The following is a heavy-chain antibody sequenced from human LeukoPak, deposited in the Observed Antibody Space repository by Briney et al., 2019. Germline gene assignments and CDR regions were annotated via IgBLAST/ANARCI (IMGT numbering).Heavy chain of an antibody. CDR3: AHHDPVLYGSGFHFDY. D-gene: IGHD3-10*01. J-gene: IGHJ4*02. CDR1: GFSLSTSGVG. CDR2: IYWDDDK. V-gene: IGHV2-5*02. Sequence: SGPTLVKPTQTLTLTCTFSGFSLSTSGVGVGWIRQPPGKALEWLALIYWDDDKRYSPSLKSRLTITKDTSKNQVVLTMANMDPVDTATYYCAHHDPVLYGSGFHFDYWGQGTLVTVSS.